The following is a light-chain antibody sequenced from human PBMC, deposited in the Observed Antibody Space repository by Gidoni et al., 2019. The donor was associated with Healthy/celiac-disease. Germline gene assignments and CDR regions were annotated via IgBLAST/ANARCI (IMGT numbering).Light chain of an antibody. CDR1: QSISSW. CDR3: QQYNSYSPG. CDR2: KAS. V-gene: IGKV1-5*03. Sequence: DIQMTQSPSTLSASVGDRVTITCRASQSISSWLAWYQQKPGKAPKLLIYKASSLESGVPSRFSGSGSGTEFTLTISSLQPDDFATYYCQQYNSYSPGFGPXTKVDIK. J-gene: IGKJ3*01.